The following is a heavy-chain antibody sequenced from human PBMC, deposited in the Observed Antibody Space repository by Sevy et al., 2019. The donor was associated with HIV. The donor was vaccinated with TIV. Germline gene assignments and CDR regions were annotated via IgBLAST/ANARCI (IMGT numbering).Heavy chain of an antibody. CDR1: GFTFSRYD. J-gene: IGHJ3*02. Sequence: GESLKISCAASGFTFSRYDMHWVRQVTGKGLEWVAPIVTLHDTFYEDSLKGRFTISRESATQSLFLQMNSLRVGDTAVYYCARSHGGNGPGPDDAFDIWGQGTMVTVSS. CDR2: IVTLHDT. D-gene: IGHD3-10*01. V-gene: IGHV3-13*01. CDR3: ARSHGGNGPGPDDAFDI.